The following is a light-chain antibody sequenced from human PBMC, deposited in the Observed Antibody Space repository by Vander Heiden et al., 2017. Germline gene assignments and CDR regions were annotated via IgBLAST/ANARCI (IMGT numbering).Light chain of an antibody. CDR1: QSISNY. Sequence: IQMTQSPSSLSASVGDRVTITCRASQSISNYLNWYQQKPGKAPKLLIYAASSLQSGVPSRFSGSGSGTDFTLTISSLQPEDFATYYCQQSDNTLWTFGQGTKVEIK. V-gene: IGKV1-39*01. J-gene: IGKJ1*01. CDR2: AAS. CDR3: QQSDNTLWT.